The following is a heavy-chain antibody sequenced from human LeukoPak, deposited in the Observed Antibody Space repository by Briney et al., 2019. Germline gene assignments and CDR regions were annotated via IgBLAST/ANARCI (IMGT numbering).Heavy chain of an antibody. CDR3: AKDSQIVVVPAAMTDY. V-gene: IGHV3-23*01. D-gene: IGHD2-2*01. CDR1: GFTFSSYA. J-gene: IGHJ4*02. CDR2: ISGSGGST. Sequence: GGSLRLSCAASGFTFSSYAMSWVRQAPGKGLEWVSAISGSGGSTYYADSVKGRFTISRDNSKNTLYLQMNSQRAEDTAVYYCAKDSQIVVVPAAMTDYWGQGTLVTVSS.